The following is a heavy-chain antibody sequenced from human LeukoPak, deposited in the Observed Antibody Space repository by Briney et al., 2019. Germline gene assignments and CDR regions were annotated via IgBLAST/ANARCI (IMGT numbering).Heavy chain of an antibody. CDR3: ARRTEDLGGSGSYFYDY. Sequence: GGSLRLSCAASGFTFSSYSMNWVRQAPGKGLEWVSSISSSSSYIYYADSVKGRFTTSRDNAKNSLYLQMNSLRAEDTAVYYCARRTEDLGGSGSYFYDYWGQGTLVTVSS. J-gene: IGHJ4*02. CDR2: ISSSSSYI. V-gene: IGHV3-21*01. D-gene: IGHD3-10*01. CDR1: GFTFSSYS.